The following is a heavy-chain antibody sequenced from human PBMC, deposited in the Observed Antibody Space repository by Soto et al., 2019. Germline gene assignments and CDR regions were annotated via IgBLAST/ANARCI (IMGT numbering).Heavy chain of an antibody. J-gene: IGHJ2*01. CDR2: RSYDGINK. V-gene: IGHV3-30*01. D-gene: IGHD3-10*02. CDR3: SFFFQAEDGIRDVRSVSAFLLNRSSDL. Sequence: KGLEWVAGRSYDGINKYYADSVKGRFTISRDNSKNSLYLQMNSLRAEDTAVYYCSFFFQAEDGIRDVRSVSAFLLNRSSDL.